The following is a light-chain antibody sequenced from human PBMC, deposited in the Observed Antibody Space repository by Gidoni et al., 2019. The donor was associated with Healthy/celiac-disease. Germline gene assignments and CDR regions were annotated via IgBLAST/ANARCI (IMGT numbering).Light chain of an antibody. V-gene: IGKV3-11*01. Sequence: STQSQDPLSWSPGETATLSCSASQSVRSYLAWYQQKPGQAPSLLIYDASNRASGIPARCSCSGDGSDFTLTNSSLEPGEFAVYYWQERGNLPPGYTFGQGTKLEIK. J-gene: IGKJ2*01. CDR1: QSVRSY. CDR2: DAS. CDR3: QERGNLPPGYT.